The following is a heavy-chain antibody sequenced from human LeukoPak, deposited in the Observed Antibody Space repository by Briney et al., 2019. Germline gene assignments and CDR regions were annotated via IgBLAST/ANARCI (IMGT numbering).Heavy chain of an antibody. J-gene: IGHJ5*02. V-gene: IGHV3-30*04. D-gene: IGHD6-19*01. CDR3: ARGGGYSSGWYPLEADH. CDR1: GFTFSSHT. Sequence: GGSLRLSRAASGFTFSSHTMHWVRQARGRGLEWVAVISYDGSNKYYADSLKGRFTIPRDNPKKTLYLQTNSLRAEDTAVYYCARGGGYSSGWYPLEADHWGQGTLVTVSS. CDR2: ISYDGSNK.